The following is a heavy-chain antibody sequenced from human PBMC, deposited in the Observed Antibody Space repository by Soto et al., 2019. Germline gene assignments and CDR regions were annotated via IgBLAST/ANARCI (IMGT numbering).Heavy chain of an antibody. Sequence: PGGSLRLSCAVSGLTVSRTQMIWVRQARGQALKWVSVIYCPGTTNYPKAVKGRFTISREISENKIFLELNGLTVEEPAVYYCARARETEYSSSIFFDFWGRGTVVTVSS. J-gene: IGHJ4*01. D-gene: IGHD6-6*01. CDR3: ARARETEYSSSIFFDF. CDR1: GLTVSRTQ. V-gene: IGHV3-53*01. CDR2: IYCPGTT.